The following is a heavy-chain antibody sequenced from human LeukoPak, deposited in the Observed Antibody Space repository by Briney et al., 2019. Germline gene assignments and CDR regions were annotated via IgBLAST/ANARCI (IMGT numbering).Heavy chain of an antibody. CDR1: GGTFSSYA. CDR3: ARDLGYSGSYNRPPYPFFFDY. J-gene: IGHJ4*02. V-gene: IGHV1-69*13. D-gene: IGHD1-26*01. Sequence: ASVKVSCKASGGTFSSYAISWVRQAPGQGLEGMGGIIPIFGTANYAQKFQGRVTITADESTSTAYMELSSLRSEDTAVYYCARDLGYSGSYNRPPYPFFFDYWGQGTLVTVSS. CDR2: IIPIFGTA.